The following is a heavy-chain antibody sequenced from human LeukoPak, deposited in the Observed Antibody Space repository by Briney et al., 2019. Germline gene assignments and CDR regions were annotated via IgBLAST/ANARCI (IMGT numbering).Heavy chain of an antibody. J-gene: IGHJ4*02. CDR2: IKQDGSEK. D-gene: IGHD6-19*01. Sequence: GGSLRLSCAASGFTFSGYWMSWVRQAPGKGLEWVANIKQDGSEKYYVDSVKGRFTISRDNAENSLYLQMNSLTAEDTAVYYCARYGVDSSGYYFFDYWGQGTLVTISS. CDR1: GFTFSGYW. V-gene: IGHV3-7*01. CDR3: ARYGVDSSGYYFFDY.